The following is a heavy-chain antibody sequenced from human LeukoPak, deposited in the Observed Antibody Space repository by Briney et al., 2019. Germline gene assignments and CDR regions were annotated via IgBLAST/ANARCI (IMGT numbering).Heavy chain of an antibody. J-gene: IGHJ3*02. V-gene: IGHV3-74*01. Sequence: SGGSLRLSCAASGFTFSNYWMHWVRQVPGKGLVWISRIKDDGSMTDYADSVKGRFTISRDNDKNTLYLQMNSLRAEDTAVYYCARDLDNWNAAPYDAFDIWGQGTMVTVSS. CDR1: GFTFSNYW. D-gene: IGHD1-1*01. CDR3: ARDLDNWNAAPYDAFDI. CDR2: IKDDGSMT.